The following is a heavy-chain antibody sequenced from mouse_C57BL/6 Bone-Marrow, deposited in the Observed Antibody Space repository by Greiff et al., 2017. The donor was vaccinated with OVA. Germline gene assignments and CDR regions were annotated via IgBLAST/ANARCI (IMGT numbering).Heavy chain of an antibody. D-gene: IGHD2-3*01. Sequence: EVKLQQSGGGLVQPGGSMKLSCVASGFTFTNYWMNWVSQSPEKGLEWVAQIRLKSDNYATHYAVSVKGRFTISRDDSKSSVYLHMNNLRAEDTGIYYCTVGTTDYWGQGTPLTVSS. J-gene: IGHJ2*01. CDR2: IRLKSDNYAT. V-gene: IGHV6-3*01. CDR1: GFTFTNYW. CDR3: TVGTTDY.